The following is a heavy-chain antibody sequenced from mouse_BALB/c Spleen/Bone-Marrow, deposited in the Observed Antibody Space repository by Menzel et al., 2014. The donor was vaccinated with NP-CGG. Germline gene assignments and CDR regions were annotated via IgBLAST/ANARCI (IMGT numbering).Heavy chain of an antibody. J-gene: IGHJ2*01. V-gene: IGHV1S22*01. Sequence: LQQPGSELVRPGASVKLSCKASGYTFTSYWMHWVKQRPGQGLEWIGNIYPGSGSTNYDEKFKSKATLTVDTSFSTAYMQLSSLTSEDSAVYYCTNHYFDYWGQGTTLTVSS. CDR3: TNHYFDY. CDR1: GYTFTSYW. CDR2: IYPGSGST.